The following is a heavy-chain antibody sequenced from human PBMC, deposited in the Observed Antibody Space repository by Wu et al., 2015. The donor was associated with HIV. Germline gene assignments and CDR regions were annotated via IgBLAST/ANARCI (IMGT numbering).Heavy chain of an antibody. CDR3: ARGGLGASSSWSKKFDP. D-gene: IGHD6-13*01. V-gene: IGHV1-2*02. CDR2: INPNSGGT. CDR1: GYTFTGYY. Sequence: QVQLVQSGAEVKKPGASVKVSCKASGYTFTGYYMHWVRQAPGQGLEWMGWINPNSGGTNYAQKFQGRVTMTRDASISTAYMELSRLRSDDTAVYYCARGGLGASSSWSKKFDPWGQGTLVTVSS. J-gene: IGHJ5*02.